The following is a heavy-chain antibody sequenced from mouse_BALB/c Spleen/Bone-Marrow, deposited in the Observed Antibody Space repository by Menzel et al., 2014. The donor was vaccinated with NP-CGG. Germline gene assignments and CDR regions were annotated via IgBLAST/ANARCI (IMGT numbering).Heavy chain of an antibody. V-gene: IGHV5-17*02. CDR3: TRGGNWDDFDY. D-gene: IGHD4-1*01. J-gene: IGHJ2*01. CDR1: GFTFSSFG. Sequence: EVMLLESVGGLVQPGGSRKLSCAASGFTFSSFGMHWVRQAPEKGLEWVAYISSDSSTIFYADTVKGRFTVSRDNPKNTLFLQMTSLRSEDTAMYYCTRGGNWDDFDYWGQGTTLTVSS. CDR2: ISSDSSTI.